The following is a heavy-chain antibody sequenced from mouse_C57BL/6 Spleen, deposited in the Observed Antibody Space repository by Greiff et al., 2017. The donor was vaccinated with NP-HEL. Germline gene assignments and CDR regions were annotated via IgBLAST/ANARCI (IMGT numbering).Heavy chain of an antibody. J-gene: IGHJ4*01. CDR1: GYAFSSSW. CDR2: IYPGDGDT. V-gene: IGHV1-82*01. CDR3: ARKGSPYAMDY. Sequence: VKLQQSGPELVKPGASVKISCKASGYAFSSSWMNWVKQRPGKGLEWIGRIYPGDGDTNYNGKFKGKATLTADKSSSTAYMQLSSLTSEDSAVYFCARKGSPYAMDYWGQGTSVTVSS.